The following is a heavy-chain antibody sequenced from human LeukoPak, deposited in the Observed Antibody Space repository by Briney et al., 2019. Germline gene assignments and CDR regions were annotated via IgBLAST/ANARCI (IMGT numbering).Heavy chain of an antibody. D-gene: IGHD2-8*01. CDR1: GFTFSSHR. J-gene: IGHJ4*02. Sequence: GGSLRLSCAASGFTFSSHRMHWVRQAPGKGLVWVSCVSTDGSTTNYADSVKGRFTISRDNAKNTLYLQMNSLRVEDTAVYYCARDTNGLAYWGLGNRVTVSS. V-gene: IGHV3-74*01. CDR2: VSTDGSTT. CDR3: ARDTNGLAY.